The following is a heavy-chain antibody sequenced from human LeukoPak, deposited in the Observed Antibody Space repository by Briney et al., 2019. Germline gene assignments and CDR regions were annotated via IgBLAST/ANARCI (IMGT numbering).Heavy chain of an antibody. CDR2: ISGSGSST. J-gene: IGHJ3*02. D-gene: IGHD3-10*01. Sequence: PGGSLRLSCAASGFTFAGYAATWVRQGPGKGLEWVSTISGSGSSTYYADSVKGRFTISRDNSKDTLYLQTNSLRAEDTAVYYCAKEEGSSRPQHPWDPFDIWGQGTMVTLPS. V-gene: IGHV3-23*01. CDR3: AKEEGSSRPQHPWDPFDI. CDR1: GFTFAGYA.